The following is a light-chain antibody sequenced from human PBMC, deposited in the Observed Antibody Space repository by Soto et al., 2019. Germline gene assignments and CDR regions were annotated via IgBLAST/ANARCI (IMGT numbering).Light chain of an antibody. V-gene: IGKV3-20*01. J-gene: IGKJ2*01. CDR3: QQYDTSYT. CDR1: ETIAYNY. CDR2: DAS. Sequence: EVVLTQFPGTLSLSPGERATLSCRASETIAYNYLAWYQQQPGLAPRLLIYDASTRAPGIPDRFSGSGSGKDFTITISRLEPGDFAVYYCQQYDTSYTFGPGTKLEI.